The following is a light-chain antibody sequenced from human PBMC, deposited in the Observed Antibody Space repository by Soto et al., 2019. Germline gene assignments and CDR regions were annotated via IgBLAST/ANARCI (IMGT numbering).Light chain of an antibody. Sequence: QSALTQPRSVSGSPGQSVTISCTGTSSDVGGYNYVSWYQHHPGKAPKLKIYDVSKRPSGVPDRFSGSKSGNTASLTISGLQAEDEADYYCCSYAGSYVFGTGTKLTVL. J-gene: IGLJ1*01. CDR1: SSDVGGYNY. CDR2: DVS. CDR3: CSYAGSYV. V-gene: IGLV2-11*01.